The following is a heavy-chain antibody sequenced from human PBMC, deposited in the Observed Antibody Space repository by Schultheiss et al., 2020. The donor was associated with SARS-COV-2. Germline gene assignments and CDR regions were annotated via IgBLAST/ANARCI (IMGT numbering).Heavy chain of an antibody. CDR2: IYYSGST. J-gene: IGHJ6*02. V-gene: IGHV4-39*07. CDR3: ARSPFYSSSYGYYYYGMDV. Sequence: SQTLSLTCTVSGDSISSSSYYWGWIRQPPGKGLECIGYIYYSGSTYYNPSLKSRVTISVDTSKNQFSLKLSSVTAADTAVYYCARSPFYSSSYGYYYYGMDVWGQGTTVTVSS. D-gene: IGHD6-6*01. CDR1: GDSISSSSYY.